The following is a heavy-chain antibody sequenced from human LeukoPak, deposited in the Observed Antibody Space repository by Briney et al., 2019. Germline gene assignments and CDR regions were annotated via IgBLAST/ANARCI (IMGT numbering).Heavy chain of an antibody. D-gene: IGHD1-20*01. J-gene: IGHJ4*02. V-gene: IGHV3-21*01. CDR2: ISSSGAKT. CDR3: ARDRSGYNWNDDY. Sequence: GGSLRLSCAASGFTFSSYSMNWVRQAPGKGLQWVSSISSSGAKTYYADSVKGRFTISRDNAKNSLYLQMNSLRAEDTAVYYCARDRSGYNWNDDYWGQGTRVTVSS. CDR1: GFTFSSYS.